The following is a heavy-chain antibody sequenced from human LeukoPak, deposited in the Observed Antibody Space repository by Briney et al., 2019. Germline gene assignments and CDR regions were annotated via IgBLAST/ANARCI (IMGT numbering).Heavy chain of an antibody. CDR2: IYTSGST. Sequence: SETLSLTCTVSGGSISSGSYYWSWIRQPAGKGLEWIGRIYTSGSTNYNPSLKSRVTISVDTSKNRFSLKLSSVTAADTAVYYCAGARAEYFQHWGQGTLVTVSS. V-gene: IGHV4-61*02. CDR3: AGARAEYFQH. J-gene: IGHJ1*01. CDR1: GGSISSGSYY.